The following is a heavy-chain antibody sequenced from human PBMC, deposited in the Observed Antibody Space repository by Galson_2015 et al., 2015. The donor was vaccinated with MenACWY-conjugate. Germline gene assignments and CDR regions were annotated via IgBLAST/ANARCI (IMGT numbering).Heavy chain of an antibody. CDR3: TTDVDSSGYYSFDS. CDR1: GLTFNNAW. CDR2: IKSTSDGGTT. V-gene: IGHV3-15*07. Sequence: SLRLSCAASGLTFNNAWMNWVRQAPGKGLEWVGRIKSTSDGGTTEYAAPLKVRFTISRDGSKGTLYLQVDSLKTEDSAVYYCTTDVDSSGYYSFDSWGQGPLATVSA. J-gene: IGHJ4*02. D-gene: IGHD3-22*01.